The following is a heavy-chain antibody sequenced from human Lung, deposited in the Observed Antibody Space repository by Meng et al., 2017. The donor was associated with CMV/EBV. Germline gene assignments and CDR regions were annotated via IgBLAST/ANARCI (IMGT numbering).Heavy chain of an antibody. J-gene: IGHJ1*01. CDR2: VSYDGSHK. V-gene: IGHV3-30*04. D-gene: IGHD3-10*01. Sequence: SLKISCAASGFTFSSPATHWVRQAPGKALEGVAVVSYDGSHKYYADSVKDGFNSPRDNSKNSLYLQMNSLRPEDTAVYYCAIDAHPAPPDYYVSGSYYNPIVGALGCWGQGXLVTVSS. CDR1: GFTFSSPA. CDR3: AIDAHPAPPDYYVSGSYYNPIVGALGC.